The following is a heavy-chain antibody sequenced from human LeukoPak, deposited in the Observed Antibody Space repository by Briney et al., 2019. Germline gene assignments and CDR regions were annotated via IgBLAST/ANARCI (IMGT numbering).Heavy chain of an antibody. CDR1: GFTFSSYG. CDR3: AKGVGYGSGSRNLYYYYGMDV. V-gene: IGHV3-30*18. Sequence: GGSLRLSCAASGFTFSSYGMHWVRQAPGKGLEWVAVISYDGSNKYYADSVKGRFTISRDNSKNTLYLQMDSLRAEDTAVYYCAKGVGYGSGSRNLYYYYGMDVWGQGTTVTVSS. CDR2: ISYDGSNK. J-gene: IGHJ6*02. D-gene: IGHD3-10*01.